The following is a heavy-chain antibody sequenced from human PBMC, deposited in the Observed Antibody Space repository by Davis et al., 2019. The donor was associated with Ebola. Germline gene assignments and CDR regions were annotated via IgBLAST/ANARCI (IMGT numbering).Heavy chain of an antibody. Sequence: HSQTLSLTCAISGDSVSTAGWNWIRQSPSRGLEWLGRTYYKSKWYNDYAASVKSRITINPDTSKNQFSLQLNSVTPEDTALYYCARGWLRGGLDVWGEGTTVTVYS. J-gene: IGHJ6*04. CDR1: GDSVSTAG. V-gene: IGHV6-1*01. CDR2: TYYKSKWYN. CDR3: ARGWLRGGLDV. D-gene: IGHD5-18*01.